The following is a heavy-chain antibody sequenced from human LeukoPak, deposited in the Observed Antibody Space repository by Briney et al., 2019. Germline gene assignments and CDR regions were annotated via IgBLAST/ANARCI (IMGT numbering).Heavy chain of an antibody. Sequence: GGSLRLSCAASGFTCSSYSMNWVRQAPGKGLQWVANIKTDGSEKYYVDSVKGRFTISRDNAKNSLYLQMNSLRAEDTAVYYCATYSSLNRREFQYWGQGTLLTVSS. CDR3: ATYSSLNRREFQY. J-gene: IGHJ1*01. V-gene: IGHV3-7*01. CDR2: IKTDGSEK. D-gene: IGHD3-22*01. CDR1: GFTCSSYS.